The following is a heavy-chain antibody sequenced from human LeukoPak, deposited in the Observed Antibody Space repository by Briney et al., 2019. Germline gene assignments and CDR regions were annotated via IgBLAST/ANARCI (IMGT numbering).Heavy chain of an antibody. V-gene: IGHV3-30*04. CDR2: ISYDGSNK. CDR1: GFTFSSYA. J-gene: IGHJ4*02. CDR3: ARAHSSGWYWSRDY. Sequence: PGGSLRLSCAASGFTFSSYAMHWVRQAPGKGLEWVAVISYDGSNKYYADSVKGRFTISRDNSKNTLYLQMNSLRAEDTAVYYCARAHSSGWYWSRDYWGQETLVTVSS. D-gene: IGHD6-19*01.